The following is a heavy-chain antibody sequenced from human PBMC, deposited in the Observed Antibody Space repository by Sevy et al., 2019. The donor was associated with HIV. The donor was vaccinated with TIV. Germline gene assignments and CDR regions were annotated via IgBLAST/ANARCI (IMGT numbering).Heavy chain of an antibody. J-gene: IGHJ4*02. CDR3: ARLDSYSIGWSPRYYFDY. CDR1: AYTFTTHW. V-gene: IGHV5-51*01. Sequence: GESLKISCKGSAYTFTTHWIGWVRQMPGKGLEWMGIMSPGDSEPRYSPSFQGQVTMSVDKSVSTAYLQWHSLETSDTAIYYCARLDSYSIGWSPRYYFDYWGQGTLVTVSS. D-gene: IGHD6-19*01. CDR2: MSPGDSEP.